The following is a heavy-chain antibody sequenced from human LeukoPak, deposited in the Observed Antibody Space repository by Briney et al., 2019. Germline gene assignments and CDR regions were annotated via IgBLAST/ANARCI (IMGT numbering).Heavy chain of an antibody. V-gene: IGHV3-9*01. J-gene: IGHJ4*02. CDR1: GFTFDDYA. D-gene: IGHD3-10*01. CDR3: AKAFRITMVRGGFDY. Sequence: GGSLRLSCAASGFTFDDYAMHWVRQAPGKGLEWVSGISWNSGSIAYADSVKGRFTISRDNAKNSLYLQMNSLRAEDTALYYCAKAFRITMVRGGFDYWGQGALVTVSS. CDR2: ISWNSGSI.